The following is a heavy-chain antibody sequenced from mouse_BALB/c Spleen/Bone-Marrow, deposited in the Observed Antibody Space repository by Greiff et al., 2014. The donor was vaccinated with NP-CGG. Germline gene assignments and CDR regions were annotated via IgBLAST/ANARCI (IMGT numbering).Heavy chain of an antibody. CDR1: GFNIKDTY. Sequence: EVQLVESGAELVKPGASVTLSCTASGFNIKDTYMHWVKQRPEQGLEWIGRIDPANGNTKYDPKFQGKATITADTSSNTAYLQLSSLTSEDTAVYYCARWEYYAMDYWGQGTSVTVSS. CDR3: ARWEYYAMDY. V-gene: IGHV14-3*02. CDR2: IDPANGNT. D-gene: IGHD4-1*01. J-gene: IGHJ4*01.